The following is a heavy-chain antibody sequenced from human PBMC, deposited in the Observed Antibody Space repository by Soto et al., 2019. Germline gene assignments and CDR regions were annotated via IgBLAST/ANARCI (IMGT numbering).Heavy chain of an antibody. J-gene: IGHJ4*02. Sequence: EVQLLESGGGLVQPGGSLRLSCAASGFTFSSYAMSWVRQAPGKGLEWVSVISGSGGSTYYADSVKGRFTISRDKYKNTLYLQMNSLRAEDTAVYYCAKRGAGHYFDYWGQGTLVTVSS. CDR1: GFTFSSYA. D-gene: IGHD6-19*01. V-gene: IGHV3-23*01. CDR2: ISGSGGST. CDR3: AKRGAGHYFDY.